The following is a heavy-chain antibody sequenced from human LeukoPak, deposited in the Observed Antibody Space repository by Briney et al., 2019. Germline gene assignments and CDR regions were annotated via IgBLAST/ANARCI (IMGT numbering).Heavy chain of an antibody. CDR2: ISYDGSNK. D-gene: IGHD1-26*01. V-gene: IGHV3-30*04. CDR1: GFTFSSYA. CDR3: ARVRGSYNDYYYYGMDV. Sequence: GRSLRLSCAASGFTFSSYAMHWVRQAPGKGLEWVAVISYDGSNKYYADSVKGRFTISRDNSKNTRYLQMNSLRAEDTAVYYCARVRGSYNDYYYYGMDVWGQGTTVTVSS. J-gene: IGHJ6*02.